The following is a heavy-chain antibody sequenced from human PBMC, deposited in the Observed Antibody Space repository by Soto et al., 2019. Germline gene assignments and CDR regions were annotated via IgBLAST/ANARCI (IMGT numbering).Heavy chain of an antibody. D-gene: IGHD3-10*01. CDR1: GGTFNSYT. V-gene: IGHV1-69*02. CDR3: ARSYGSGSRPFDY. J-gene: IGHJ4*02. CDR2: IIPVLSMS. Sequence: SVKVSCKASGGTFNSYTFSWVRQAPGQGLEWMGRIIPVLSMSTYAQKFQGRVSLIADKSTNTAYMELYSLRSDDTAVYYCARSYGSGSRPFDYWGQGTLVTDSS.